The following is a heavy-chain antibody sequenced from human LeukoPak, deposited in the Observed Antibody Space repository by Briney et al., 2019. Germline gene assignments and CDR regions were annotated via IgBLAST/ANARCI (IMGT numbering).Heavy chain of an antibody. J-gene: IGHJ4*02. D-gene: IGHD6-13*01. CDR1: GFTFSSYPMH. Sequence: LRLSCAASGFTFSSYPMHWVRQPPGKGLEWIGSIYYSGSTYYNPSLKSRVTISVDTSKNQFSLKLSSVTAADTAVYYCARRTEGSSWDAFDYWGQGTLVTVSS. CDR3: ARRTEGSSWDAFDY. CDR2: IYYSGST. V-gene: IGHV4-39*01.